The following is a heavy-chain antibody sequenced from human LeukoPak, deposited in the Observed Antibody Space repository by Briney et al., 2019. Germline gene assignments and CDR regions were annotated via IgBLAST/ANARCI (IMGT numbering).Heavy chain of an antibody. V-gene: IGHV1-2*02. CDR3: ARIPDYGDYPSYYYMDV. Sequence: GASVKVSCKASGYTFTGYYMHWVRQAPGQGLEWMGWINPNGGGTNYAQKFQGGVTMTRDTSISTAYMELSRPRSDDTAVYYCARIPDYGDYPSYYYMDVWGKGTTVTVSS. CDR1: GYTFTGYY. CDR2: INPNGGGT. J-gene: IGHJ6*03. D-gene: IGHD4-17*01.